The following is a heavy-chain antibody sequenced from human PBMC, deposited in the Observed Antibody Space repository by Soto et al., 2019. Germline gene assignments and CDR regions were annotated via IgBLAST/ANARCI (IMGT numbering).Heavy chain of an antibody. CDR1: GFTLSNYG. CDR3: VKESPLKRRYYDSSGYYYSDY. Sequence: GGSLRLSCAASGFTLSNYGMNWVRQAPGKGLEWVAVISYDGGNKYYADSVKGRFTISRDTSQNTLYLQMNSLRAEDTAVYYCVKESPLKRRYYDSSGYYYSDYWGQGSQFTVSS. V-gene: IGHV3-30*18. D-gene: IGHD3-22*01. CDR2: ISYDGGNK. J-gene: IGHJ4*02.